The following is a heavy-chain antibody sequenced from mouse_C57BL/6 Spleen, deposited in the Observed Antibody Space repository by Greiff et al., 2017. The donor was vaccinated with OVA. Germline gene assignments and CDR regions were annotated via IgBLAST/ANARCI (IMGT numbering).Heavy chain of an antibody. CDR1: GFTFSSYA. CDR3: ATLCDYDLYYFDY. CDR2: ISDGGSYT. V-gene: IGHV5-4*03. J-gene: IGHJ2*01. Sequence: EVKLVESGGGLVKPGGSLKLSCAASGFTFSSYAMSWVRQTPEKRLVWVATISDGGSYTYYPDNVKGRFTISRDNAKNNLYLQMSHLKSEDTAMYYCATLCDYDLYYFDYWGQGTTLTVSS. D-gene: IGHD2-4*01.